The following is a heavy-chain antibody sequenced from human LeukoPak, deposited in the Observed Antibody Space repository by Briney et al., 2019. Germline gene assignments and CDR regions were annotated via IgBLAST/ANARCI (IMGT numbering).Heavy chain of an antibody. D-gene: IGHD3-16*01. CDR3: AKASSYGYSLVDPFDY. J-gene: IGHJ4*02. CDR1: GFTVSSYG. Sequence: GGSLRLSCAASGFTVSSYGMHWVRQAPGKGLEWVAVMSYDGNNKYYADSVKGRFTISRDNSKNTLYLEMNGLRAEDTAVYYCAKASSYGYSLVDPFDYWGQGTLVAVSS. V-gene: IGHV3-30*18. CDR2: MSYDGNNK.